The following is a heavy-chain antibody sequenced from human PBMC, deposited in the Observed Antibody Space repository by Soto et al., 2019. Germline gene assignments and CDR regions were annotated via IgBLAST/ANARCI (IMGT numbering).Heavy chain of an antibody. Sequence: EVQLLESGGGLVQPGGSRRISCTASGFTFNNYAMAWVRHAPGKGLEWVSGISGSGENTNYADSVKGRFTISRDNSKNTLYLQMKRLRAEDTALYYCAKDYGVRGIMTNLFDSWGQRTLVTVSS. J-gene: IGHJ4*02. V-gene: IGHV3-23*01. CDR2: ISGSGENT. CDR3: AKDYGVRGIMTNLFDS. D-gene: IGHD3-10*01. CDR1: GFTFNNYA.